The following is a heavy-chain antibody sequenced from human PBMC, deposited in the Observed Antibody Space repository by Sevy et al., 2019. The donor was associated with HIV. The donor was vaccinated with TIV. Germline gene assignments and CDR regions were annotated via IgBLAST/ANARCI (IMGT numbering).Heavy chain of an antibody. Sequence: ASVKVSCKAYGYIFNTYGISWVRQAPGQGLEWMGWISGFNDNTHFAPKVQGRVTMTTDTSTSTTYMELRSLRSVTTVVYYCASDCMPLIQGIIMTPYMYGMDVWVQGTTVTVSS. CDR3: ASDCMPLIQGIIMTPYMYGMDV. CDR1: GYIFNTYG. V-gene: IGHV1-18*01. J-gene: IGHJ6*02. CDR2: ISGFNDNT. D-gene: IGHD2-8*01.